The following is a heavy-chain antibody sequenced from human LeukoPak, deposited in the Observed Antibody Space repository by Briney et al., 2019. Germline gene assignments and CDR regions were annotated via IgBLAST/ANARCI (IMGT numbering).Heavy chain of an antibody. V-gene: IGHV4-61*02. J-gene: IGHJ4*02. CDR3: ARGAKTKGLDY. CDR2: IYTSGST. Sequence: SQTLSLTCTVSGGSLSSGSYYWSWIRQPAGKGLEWIGRIYTSGSTNYNPSLKSRVTMSVDTSKNQFSLKLSSVTAADTAVYYCARGAKTKGLDYWGQGTLVTVSS. D-gene: IGHD2-8*01. CDR1: GGSLSSGSYY.